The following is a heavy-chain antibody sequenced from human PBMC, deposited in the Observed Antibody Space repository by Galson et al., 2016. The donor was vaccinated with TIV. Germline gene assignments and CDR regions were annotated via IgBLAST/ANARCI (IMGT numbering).Heavy chain of an antibody. Sequence: SVKVSCKASGYTFTGYYMHWVRQAPGQGLEWMGWINPNSGDTNYAQNFQDRVNKTRDTSNRTAYMELSRLKSDDTAVYYCARDPDSTVAAPFDYWGQGTLVTISS. CDR2: INPNSGDT. CDR1: GYTFTGYY. V-gene: IGHV1-2*02. J-gene: IGHJ4*02. D-gene: IGHD4-23*01. CDR3: ARDPDSTVAAPFDY.